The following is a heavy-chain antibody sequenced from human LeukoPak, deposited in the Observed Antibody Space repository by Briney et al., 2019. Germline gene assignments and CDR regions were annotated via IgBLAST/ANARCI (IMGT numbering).Heavy chain of an antibody. V-gene: IGHV1-18*01. J-gene: IGHJ4*02. CDR3: ARAIAVAGTGVGY. CDR1: GYTFINYG. CDR2: ISAYNGNT. Sequence: ASVKVSCKASGYTFINYGISWVRQATGQGLEWMGWISAYNGNTNYAQKLQGRVTMTTDTSTSTAYMELRSLRSDDTAVYYCARAIAVAGTGVGYWGQGTLVTVSS. D-gene: IGHD6-19*01.